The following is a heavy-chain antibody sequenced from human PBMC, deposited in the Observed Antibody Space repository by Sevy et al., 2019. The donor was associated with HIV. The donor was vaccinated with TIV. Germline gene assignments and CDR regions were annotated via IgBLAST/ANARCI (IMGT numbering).Heavy chain of an antibody. CDR1: GGSISSGGYY. J-gene: IGHJ4*02. CDR3: ARSWGWGDSSFDY. Sequence: SETLSLTCTVSGGSISSGGYYWSWIRQHPGKGLEWIGYIYYSGSTYYNPSLKSRVTISVDTSKNQFSLKLSSVTAADTAVYYCARSWGWGDSSFDYWGQRTLVTVSS. D-gene: IGHD2-21*02. CDR2: IYYSGST. V-gene: IGHV4-31*03.